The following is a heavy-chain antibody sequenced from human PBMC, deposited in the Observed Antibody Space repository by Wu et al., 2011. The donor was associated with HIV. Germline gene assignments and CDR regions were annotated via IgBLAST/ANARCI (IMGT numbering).Heavy chain of an antibody. CDR1: GYTFTGYY. V-gene: IGHV1-2*02. CDR3: ARDLAVAGIYYYYYMDV. D-gene: IGHD6-19*01. CDR2: INPNSGGT. J-gene: IGHJ6*03. Sequence: QVQLVQSGAEVKKPGASVKVSCKASGYTFTGYYMHWVRRAPGQGLEWMGWINPNSGGTNYAQKFQGRVTMTRDTSISTAYMELSRLRSDDTAVYYCARDLAVAGIYYYYYMDVWGKGTTVTVSS.